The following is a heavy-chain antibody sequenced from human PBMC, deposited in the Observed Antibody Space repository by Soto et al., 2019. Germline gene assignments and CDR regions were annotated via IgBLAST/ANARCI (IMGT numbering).Heavy chain of an antibody. V-gene: IGHV4-34*01. Sequence: QVQLQQWGAGLLKPSETLSLTCAVYGGSFSGYYWSWIRQPPGKGLEWIGEINHSGSTNYNPSLKSRVTISVDTSKNQFSLKLSSVTAADTAVYYCARGVVVAAINWFDPWGQGTLVTVSS. D-gene: IGHD2-15*01. J-gene: IGHJ5*02. CDR1: GGSFSGYY. CDR2: INHSGST. CDR3: ARGVVVAAINWFDP.